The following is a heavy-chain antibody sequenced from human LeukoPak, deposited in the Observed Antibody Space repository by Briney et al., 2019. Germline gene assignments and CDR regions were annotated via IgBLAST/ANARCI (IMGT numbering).Heavy chain of an antibody. CDR1: GFTFSSYS. CDR2: ISSSSSYI. V-gene: IGHV3-21*01. CDR3: ARDVSFGEPATYYYYGMDV. D-gene: IGHD3-16*01. Sequence: GGSLRLSCAASGFTFSSYSTNWVRQAPGKGLEWVSSISSSSSYIYYADSVKGRFTISRDNAKNSLYLQMNSLRAEDTAVYYCARDVSFGEPATYYYYGMDVWGQGTTVTVSS. J-gene: IGHJ6*02.